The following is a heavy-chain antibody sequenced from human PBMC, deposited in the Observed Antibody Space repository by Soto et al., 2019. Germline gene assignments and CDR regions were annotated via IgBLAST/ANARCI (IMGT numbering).Heavy chain of an antibody. D-gene: IGHD5-12*01. V-gene: IGHV3-30*03. Sequence: GGSLRLSCAASGFTFSSYGMHWVRQAPGKWLEWVAVISYGGSNKYYADSVKGRFTISRDNSKNTLYLQMNSLRAEDTAVYYCARDWEGMATIPSYSDFWGCCALATVAS. CDR1: GFTFSSYG. CDR2: ISYGGSNK. CDR3: ARDWEGMATIPSYSDF. J-gene: IGHJ2*01.